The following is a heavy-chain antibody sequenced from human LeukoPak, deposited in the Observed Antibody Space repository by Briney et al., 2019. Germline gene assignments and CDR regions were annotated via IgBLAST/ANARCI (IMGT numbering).Heavy chain of an antibody. V-gene: IGHV4-30-4*01. D-gene: IGHD2-2*01. CDR3: AISYCSSKGCYSSFDY. CDR1: VGSIHSDNSY. J-gene: IGHJ4*02. CDR2: IYYSGIT. Sequence: PSQTLSLTYTFSVGSIHSDNSYGSWIRQPPGKGLEWIGYIYYSGITYYNPSLKSRVTISVDTSKNQFSLKLSSVTAADTAVYYCAISYCSSKGCYSSFDYWGQGTLVTVSS.